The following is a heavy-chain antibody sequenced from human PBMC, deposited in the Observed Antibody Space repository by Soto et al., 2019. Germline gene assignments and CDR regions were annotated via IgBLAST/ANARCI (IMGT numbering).Heavy chain of an antibody. CDR1: GYTFTAYF. Sequence: AASVKVSCKASGYTFTAYFMHWVRQAPGQGLEWIGIINPSGGSANYAQRFQGRVALTWDTSTSTVYMDLSSLTSDDTAMYYCARAPFSTSSFFFDYWGQGTLVTVSS. V-gene: IGHV1-46*01. J-gene: IGHJ4*02. D-gene: IGHD6-6*01. CDR3: ARAPFSTSSFFFDY. CDR2: INPSGGSA.